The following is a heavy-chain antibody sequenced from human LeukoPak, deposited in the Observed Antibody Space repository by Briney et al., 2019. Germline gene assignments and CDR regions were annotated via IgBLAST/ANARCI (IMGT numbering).Heavy chain of an antibody. CDR2: ISGYSGST. CDR1: GYTFATYS. D-gene: IGHD6-19*01. J-gene: IGHJ4*02. V-gene: IGHV1-18*01. CDR3: ARGHSSGRDYYFDT. Sequence: ASVKVSCKTSGYTFATYSINWVRQAPEQGLEWMGWISGYSGSTNYAQKLQGRVTMTTDTSTTTAYMELRSLKSDDTAVYYCARGHSSGRDYYFDTWGQGTLVTASS.